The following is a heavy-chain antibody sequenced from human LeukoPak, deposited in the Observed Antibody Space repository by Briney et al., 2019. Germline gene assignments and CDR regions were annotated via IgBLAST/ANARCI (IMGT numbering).Heavy chain of an antibody. CDR2: MNPNSGNT. CDR1: GYTFTSYD. J-gene: IGHJ5*02. Sequence: ASVKVSYKASGYTFTSYDINWVRQATGQGLEWMGWMNPNSGNTGYAQKFQGRVTMTRNTSISTAYMELSSLRSEDTAVYYCARGNYDYSNYYNWFDPWGQGTLVTVSS. D-gene: IGHD4-11*01. CDR3: ARGNYDYSNYYNWFDP. V-gene: IGHV1-8*01.